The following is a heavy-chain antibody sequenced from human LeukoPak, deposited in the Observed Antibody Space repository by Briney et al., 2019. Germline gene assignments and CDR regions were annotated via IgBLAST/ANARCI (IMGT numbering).Heavy chain of an antibody. V-gene: IGHV1-69*04. Sequence: WASVKVCCKASGGTFSSYAISWVRQAPGQGLEWMGRIIPILGIANYAQKFQGRVTITADKSTSTAYMELSSLRSEDTAVYYCARMGNYYDSSGEDYWGQGTLVTVSS. CDR1: GGTFSSYA. CDR3: ARMGNYYDSSGEDY. J-gene: IGHJ4*02. CDR2: IIPILGIA. D-gene: IGHD3-22*01.